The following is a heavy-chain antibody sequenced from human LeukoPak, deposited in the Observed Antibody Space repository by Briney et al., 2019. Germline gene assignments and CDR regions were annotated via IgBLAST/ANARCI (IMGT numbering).Heavy chain of an antibody. D-gene: IGHD2-15*01. J-gene: IGHJ4*02. CDR1: GFTFSSYA. CDR2: ISGSGGST. V-gene: IGHV3-23*01. CDR3: AKESRDYCSGGSCYSTV. Sequence: PGGSLRLSCAASGFTFSSYAMSWVRQAPGKGLEWVSAISGSGGSTYYADSVKGRFTISRDNSKNTLYLQMNSLRAEDAAVYYCAKESRDYCSGGSCYSTVWGQGTLVTVSS.